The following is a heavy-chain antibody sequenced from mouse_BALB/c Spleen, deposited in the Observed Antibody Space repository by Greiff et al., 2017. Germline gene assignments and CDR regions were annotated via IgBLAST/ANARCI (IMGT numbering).Heavy chain of an antibody. V-gene: IGHV5-6-2*01. CDR1: GFTFSSYY. J-gene: IGHJ4*01. D-gene: IGHD2-1*01. CDR2: INSNGGST. Sequence: EVKLVESGGDLVKPGGSLKLSCAASGFTFSSYYMSWVRQTPEKRLELVAAINSNGGSTYYPDTVKGRFTISRDNAKNTLYLQMSSLKSEDTALYYCARQYYGKGSAMDYWGQGTSVTVSS. CDR3: ARQYYGKGSAMDY.